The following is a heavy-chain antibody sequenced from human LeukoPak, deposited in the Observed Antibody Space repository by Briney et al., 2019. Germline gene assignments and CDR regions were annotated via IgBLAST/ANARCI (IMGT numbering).Heavy chain of an antibody. CDR1: GYTFTSYY. J-gene: IGHJ4*02. V-gene: IGHV1-46*01. CDR3: ARDMYSSGRVPFEY. Sequence: GASVKVSCKASGYTFTSYYMHWVRQAPGQGLEWMGIINPSGGSTSYAQKFQGRVTMTRDTSISTAYMELSRLRSDDTAVYYCARDMYSSGRVPFEYWGQGTLVTVSS. D-gene: IGHD6-19*01. CDR2: INPSGGST.